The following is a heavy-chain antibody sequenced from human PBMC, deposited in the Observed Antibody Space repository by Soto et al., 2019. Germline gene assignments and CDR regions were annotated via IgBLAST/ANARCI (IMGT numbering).Heavy chain of an antibody. CDR2: IYYSGST. D-gene: IGHD4-17*01. V-gene: IGHV4-31*03. Sequence: SETLSLTCTVSGGSISSGGYYWSWIRQHPGKGLEWIGYIYYSGSTYYNPSLKSRVTISVDTSKNQFSLKLGSVTAADTAVYYCARGVYGDHGGAFDIWGQGTMVTVSS. J-gene: IGHJ3*02. CDR3: ARGVYGDHGGAFDI. CDR1: GGSISSGGYY.